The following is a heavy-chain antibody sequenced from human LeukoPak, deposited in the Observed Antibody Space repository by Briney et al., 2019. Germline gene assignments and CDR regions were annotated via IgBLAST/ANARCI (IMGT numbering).Heavy chain of an antibody. Sequence: GGSLRLPCAASGFTFSSYAMSWVRQAPGKGLEWVSAIRDSGGSTYYADSVKGRFTISRDNSKNTLYLQMNSLRAEDTAVYYCVKDTVKGSYSVFDYWGQGTLVTVSS. CDR1: GFTFSSYA. J-gene: IGHJ4*02. CDR3: VKDTVKGSYSVFDY. CDR2: IRDSGGST. D-gene: IGHD1-26*01. V-gene: IGHV3-23*01.